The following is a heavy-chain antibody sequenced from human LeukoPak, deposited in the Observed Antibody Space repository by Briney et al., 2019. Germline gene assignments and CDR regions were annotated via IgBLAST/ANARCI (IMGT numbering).Heavy chain of an antibody. J-gene: IGHJ4*02. D-gene: IGHD5-18*01. CDR2: IYPGDSDT. CDR3: TRRGGGYNFGYYFDS. V-gene: IGHV5-51*01. Sequence: GESLKISCKGSGYSFTSYWIGWVRQMPGRGLEWMGIIYPGDSDTRYSPSFQGQVTISADKSINTAYLQWNSLKASDTAIYYCTRRGGGYNFGYYFDSWGQGTLVTVSS. CDR1: GYSFTSYW.